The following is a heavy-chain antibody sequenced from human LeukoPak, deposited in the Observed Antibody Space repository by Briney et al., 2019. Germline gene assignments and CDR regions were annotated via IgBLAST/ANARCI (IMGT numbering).Heavy chain of an antibody. J-gene: IGHJ4*02. CDR3: ARDQTPYY. V-gene: IGHV3-49*04. Sequence: GGSLRLSCTGSGFTFGDYAMTWVRQAPGKGLEWVGFIRSKTYGGTPEYAASVKGRFNISRDDSKSIAYLQMNSPKIEDTAVYYCARDQTPYYWGQGTLVTVSP. CDR1: GFTFGDYA. CDR2: IRSKTYGGTP.